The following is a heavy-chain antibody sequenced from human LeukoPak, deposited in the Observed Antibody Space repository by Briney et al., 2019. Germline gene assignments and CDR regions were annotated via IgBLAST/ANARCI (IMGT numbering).Heavy chain of an antibody. V-gene: IGHV3-30*18. CDR2: ISYDGSNK. D-gene: IGHD3-10*01. CDR1: GFTFSDYF. CDR3: AKRSGAEDY. J-gene: IGHJ4*02. Sequence: GGSLRLSCVASGFTFSDYFMSWIRQAPGKGLEWVAVISYDGSNKYYADSVKGRFTISRDNSKNTLYLQMNSLRAEDTAVYYCAKRSGAEDYWGQGTLVTVSS.